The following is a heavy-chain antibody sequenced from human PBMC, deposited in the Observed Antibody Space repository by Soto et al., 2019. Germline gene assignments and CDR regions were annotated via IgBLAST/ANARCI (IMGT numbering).Heavy chain of an antibody. CDR1: GGSIGSYY. D-gene: IGHD6-19*01. Sequence: QVQLQESGPGLVKPSETLSLTCTVSGGSIGSYYWSWIRQPDREGLEWIGRIPASGRSNYNTSLKSQVNMSVDTSKNQFSLNLISVTAADTAVYYCAREIAVAGARALDIWGQGTMVTASS. CDR2: IPASGRS. J-gene: IGHJ3*02. CDR3: AREIAVAGARALDI. V-gene: IGHV4-4*07.